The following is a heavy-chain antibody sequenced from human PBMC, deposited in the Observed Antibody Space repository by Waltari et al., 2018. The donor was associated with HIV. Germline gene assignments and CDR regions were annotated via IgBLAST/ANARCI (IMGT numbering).Heavy chain of an antibody. CDR3: AKVRRQGYYYDNSGERPFDS. CDR1: GISFFNSYG. Sequence: QVQLVESGGGVVQPGRSLRLSCAASGISFFNSYGMHWVRQAPGKGLEWVATISYDATSQYYADSVKARFTISRDNSKNTLYLQMNSLRGEDTAIYYCAKVRRQGYYYDNSGERPFDSWGQGTLVTVSS. D-gene: IGHD3-22*01. J-gene: IGHJ4*02. CDR2: ISYDATSQ. V-gene: IGHV3-30*18.